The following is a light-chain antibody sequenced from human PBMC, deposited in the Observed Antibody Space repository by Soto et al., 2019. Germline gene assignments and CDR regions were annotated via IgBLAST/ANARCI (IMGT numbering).Light chain of an antibody. Sequence: QSVLTQPRSVSGSPGQSVTISCTGTSNDVGGYNYVSWYQQHPGKAPKLMIYDVSERPSGVPDRFSGSKSGNTASLTISGLQAEDDSDYYCCSYAGSHSYVFGTGTKV. CDR3: CSYAGSHSYV. CDR2: DVS. J-gene: IGLJ1*01. V-gene: IGLV2-11*01. CDR1: SNDVGGYNY.